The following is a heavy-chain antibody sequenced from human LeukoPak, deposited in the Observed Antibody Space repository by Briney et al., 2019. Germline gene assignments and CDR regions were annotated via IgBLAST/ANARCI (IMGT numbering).Heavy chain of an antibody. CDR1: GFTFSSYS. J-gene: IGHJ4*02. Sequence: PGGSLRLSCAASGFTFSSYSMNWFRQAPGTGLEWVSSISSSSSYIYYADSVKGRFTISRDNAKNSLYLQMNSLRAEDTAVNYCARARGGYCSSTSCYDFDYWGQGTLVTVSS. V-gene: IGHV3-21*01. CDR2: ISSSSSYI. D-gene: IGHD2-2*03. CDR3: ARARGGYCSSTSCYDFDY.